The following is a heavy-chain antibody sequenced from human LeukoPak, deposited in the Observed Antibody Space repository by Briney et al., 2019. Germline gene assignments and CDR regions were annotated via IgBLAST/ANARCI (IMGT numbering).Heavy chain of an antibody. CDR1: GFTFTDYT. D-gene: IGHD2-21*02. J-gene: IGHJ4*02. Sequence: GGSLRLSCAASGFTFTDYTMNWVRQAPGKGLEWVSYISSSGSTIYYADSVKGRFTISRDNAKNSLYLQMNSLRAEDTAVYYCARGVSGVVVTAGDFDYWGQGTLVTVSS. CDR2: ISSSGSTI. CDR3: ARGVSGVVVTAGDFDY. V-gene: IGHV3-48*04.